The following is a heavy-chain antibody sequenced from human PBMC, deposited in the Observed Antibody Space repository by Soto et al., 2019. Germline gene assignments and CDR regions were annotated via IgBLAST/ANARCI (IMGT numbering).Heavy chain of an antibody. J-gene: IGHJ6*03. CDR2: INSDGSGT. Sequence: GGSLRLSCAASGFTFSGDWMHWVRQAPGKGLVWVSRINSDGSGTCYADSVEGRFTISRDNAKRTLYLQINSLRADDTAVYYCTRGRVGGIAARPSYYYYMDVWGKGTTVTVSS. CDR3: TRGRVGGIAARPSYYYYMDV. V-gene: IGHV3-74*01. CDR1: GFTFSGDW. D-gene: IGHD6-6*01.